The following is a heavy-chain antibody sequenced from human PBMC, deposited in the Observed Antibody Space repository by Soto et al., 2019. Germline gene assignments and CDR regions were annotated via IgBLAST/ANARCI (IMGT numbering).Heavy chain of an antibody. Sequence: PGGSLRLSXAASGFTFNTYGMTWVRQAPGKGLEWASTVSGSGGGTYYADSVKGRFTISRVNSKNTMYLQMSNLRAEDTAVYFCARIGPYCGGDCYPDFDFWGLGTPVTVSS. CDR3: ARIGPYCGGDCYPDFDF. CDR2: VSGSGGGT. D-gene: IGHD2-21*02. V-gene: IGHV3-23*01. CDR1: GFTFNTYG. J-gene: IGHJ4*02.